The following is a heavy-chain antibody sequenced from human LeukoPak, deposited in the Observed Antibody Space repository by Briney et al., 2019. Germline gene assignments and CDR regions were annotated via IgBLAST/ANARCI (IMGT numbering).Heavy chain of an antibody. D-gene: IGHD2-15*01. J-gene: IGHJ6*03. CDR3: ARADGYCSGGSCYSAAYYYMDV. CDR2: INHSGST. Sequence: SETLSLTCAVYGGSFSGYYWSWIRQPPGKGLEWIGEINHSGSTNYNPSLKSRVTISVDTSKNQFSLKLTSVTAADTAVYYCARADGYCSGGSCYSAAYYYMDVWGKGTTVTVSS. V-gene: IGHV4-34*01. CDR1: GGSFSGYY.